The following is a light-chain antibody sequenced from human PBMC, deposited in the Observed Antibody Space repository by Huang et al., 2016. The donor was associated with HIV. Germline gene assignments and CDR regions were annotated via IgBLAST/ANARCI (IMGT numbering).Light chain of an antibody. V-gene: IGKV3-11*01. Sequence: EIVLTQSPATLSLSPGDRATLSCRASQSVENSLDWYQQKPGQPPRLLMYDASSRATGSPARFRGSGSGTDCTLTISSLEPDDFAVYYCQQRSKWPPVYTFGQGTKLEIK. CDR3: QQRSKWPPVYT. CDR1: QSVENS. J-gene: IGKJ2*01. CDR2: DAS.